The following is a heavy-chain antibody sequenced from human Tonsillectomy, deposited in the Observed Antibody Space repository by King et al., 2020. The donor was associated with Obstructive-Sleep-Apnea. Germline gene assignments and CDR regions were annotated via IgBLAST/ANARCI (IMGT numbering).Heavy chain of an antibody. V-gene: IGHV4-39*01. CDR1: GGSISSSSYY. J-gene: IGHJ4*02. Sequence: QLQESGPGLVKPSETLSLTCTVSGGSISSSSYYWGWIRQPPGKGLEWIGSIYYSGSTYYNPSLKSRVTISVDTSKNQFSLKLSSVTAADTAVYYCAPLGSSWSGNPPRLDYWGQGTLVTVSS. CDR3: APLGSSWSGNPPRLDY. CDR2: IYYSGST. D-gene: IGHD6-13*01.